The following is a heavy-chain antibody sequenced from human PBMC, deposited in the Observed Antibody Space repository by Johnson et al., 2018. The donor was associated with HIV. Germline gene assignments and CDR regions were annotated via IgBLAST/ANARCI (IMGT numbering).Heavy chain of an antibody. CDR3: ASSWGNGFDI. CDR1: GFTFTTYA. J-gene: IGHJ3*02. CDR2: ISYDGSNK. D-gene: IGHD7-27*01. Sequence: QVQLVESGGGVVQPGRSLRLSCAASGFTFTTYAMHWVRQAPGKGLEWVAVISYDGSNKYYADSVKGRFTISRDNSKNTLYLQMNSLRAEDTAVYYCASSWGNGFDIWGQGTMVTDCS. V-gene: IGHV3-30*04.